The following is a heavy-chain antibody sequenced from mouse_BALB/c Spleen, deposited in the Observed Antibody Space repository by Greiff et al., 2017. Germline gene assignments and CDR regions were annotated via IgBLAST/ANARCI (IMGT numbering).Heavy chain of an antibody. V-gene: IGHV5-17*02. J-gene: IGHJ4*01. Sequence: EVMLVESGGGLVQPGGSRKLSCAASGFTFSSFGMHWVRQAPEKGLEWVAYISSGSSTIYYADTVKGRFTISRDNPKNTLFLQMTSLRSEDTAMYYCARAGYGKGTYAMDYWGQGTSVTVSS. CDR3: ARAGYGKGTYAMDY. CDR2: ISSGSSTI. CDR1: GFTFSSFG. D-gene: IGHD2-10*02.